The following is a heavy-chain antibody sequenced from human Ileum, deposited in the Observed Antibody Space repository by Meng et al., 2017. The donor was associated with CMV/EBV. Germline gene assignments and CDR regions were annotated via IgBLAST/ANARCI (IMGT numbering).Heavy chain of an antibody. J-gene: IGHJ3*02. CDR3: EKISVYNVWGGFDI. V-gene: IGHV3-23*01. D-gene: IGHD3-16*01. CDR1: GFTFSSNG. Sequence: GGSLRPACAVSGFTFSSNGMSWVRQSPGKGLEWVSCVSGSARSSYFADSVKGRFTITRDDSKNTVDLQMDSLTAEDTDIYYCEKISVYNVWGGFDIWGQGALVTVSS. CDR2: VSGSARSS.